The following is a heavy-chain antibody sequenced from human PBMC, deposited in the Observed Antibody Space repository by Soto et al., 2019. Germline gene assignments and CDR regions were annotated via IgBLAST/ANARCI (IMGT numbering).Heavy chain of an antibody. CDR3: ARGVGSSPQRY. J-gene: IGHJ4*02. CDR1: GGSISVYY. CDR2: IYASGNP. V-gene: IGHV4-59*01. Sequence: KPSETLSLTCTISGGSISVYYWSLVRQPPGHELEWIGYIYASGNPYYNPSLRSRVTISADTSKNQISLKLTSPTAADTAVYYCARGVGSSPQRYWGRGTLVTVSS. D-gene: IGHD1-26*01.